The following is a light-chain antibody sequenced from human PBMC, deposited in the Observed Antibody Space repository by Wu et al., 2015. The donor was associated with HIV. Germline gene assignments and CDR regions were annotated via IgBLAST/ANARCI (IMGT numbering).Light chain of an antibody. J-gene: IGKJ4*01. CDR2: DAI. V-gene: IGKV3-11*01. Sequence: PGETATLSRRASQSVTRLAWYQQKPGQPPRLVIYDAINRASGTAARFSGSGSGTDFTLIINRLEPEDFAIYYCQHRRNWPLVTFGGGLRWR. CDR1: QSVTR. CDR3: QHRRNWPLVT.